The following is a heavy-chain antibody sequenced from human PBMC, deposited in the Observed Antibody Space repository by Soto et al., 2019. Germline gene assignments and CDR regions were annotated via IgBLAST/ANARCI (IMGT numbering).Heavy chain of an antibody. CDR1: GGSVSSGSYY. D-gene: IGHD3-3*01. CDR3: ARWYYDFWSGYYKYYFDY. CDR2: IYYSGST. V-gene: IGHV4-61*01. J-gene: IGHJ4*02. Sequence: SETLSLTCTVSGGSVSSGSYYWSWIRQPPGKGLEWIGYIYYSGSTNYNPSLKSRVTISVDTSKNQFSLKLSSVTAADTAVYYCARWYYDFWSGYYKYYFDYWGQGTLVTAPQ.